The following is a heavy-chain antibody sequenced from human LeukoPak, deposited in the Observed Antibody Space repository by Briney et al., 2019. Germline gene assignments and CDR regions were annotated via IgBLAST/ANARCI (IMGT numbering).Heavy chain of an antibody. CDR1: GGSFSGYY. D-gene: IGHD6-13*01. V-gene: IGHV4-34*01. J-gene: IGHJ3*02. CDR2: INHSGST. Sequence: SETLSLTCAVYGGSFSGYYWSWIRQAPGKGLEWIGEINHSGSTNYNPSLKSRVTISVDTSKNQFSLKLSSVTAADTAVYYCARVGPILAAAGIGAFDIWGQGTMVTVSS. CDR3: ARVGPILAAAGIGAFDI.